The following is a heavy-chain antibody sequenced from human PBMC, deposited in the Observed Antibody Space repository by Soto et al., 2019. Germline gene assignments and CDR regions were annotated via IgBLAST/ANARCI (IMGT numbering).Heavy chain of an antibody. V-gene: IGHV4-59*12. CDR2: IYYSGST. CDR1: GGSISSYY. CDR3: ARAQRPGYCSSTICDDQKMKKYFDS. D-gene: IGHD2-2*01. Sequence: SETLSLTCTVSGGSISSYYWSWIRQPPGKGLEWIGYIYYSGSTNYNPSLKSRVTISVDTSKNQFSLKLSSVTAADTAVYYCARAQRPGYCSSTICDDQKMKKYFDSRDQGTLVTVS. J-gene: IGHJ4*02.